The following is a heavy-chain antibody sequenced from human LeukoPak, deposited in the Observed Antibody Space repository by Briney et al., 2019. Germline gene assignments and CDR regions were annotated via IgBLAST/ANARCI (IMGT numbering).Heavy chain of an antibody. J-gene: IGHJ5*02. V-gene: IGHV4-34*01. D-gene: IGHD6-19*01. Sequence: SETLSLTCAVYGGSFSGYYWSWIRQPPGKGLEWIGEINHSGSTNYNPSLKSRVTISVDTSKNQFSLKLSSVTAADTAVYYCARDSGSGYNWFDPWGQGTLVTVSS. CDR3: ARDSGSGYNWFDP. CDR1: GGSFSGYY. CDR2: INHSGST.